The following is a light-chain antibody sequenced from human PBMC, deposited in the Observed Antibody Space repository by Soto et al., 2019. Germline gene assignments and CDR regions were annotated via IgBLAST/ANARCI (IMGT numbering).Light chain of an antibody. V-gene: IGLV2-14*01. CDR1: SSDVGGYNY. CDR3: SSFSSSTTPV. J-gene: IGLJ2*01. CDR2: DGS. Sequence: QSVLTQPASVSGSPGQSITISCTGTSSDVGGYNYVSWYQQHPGKAPKLMIYDGSNRPAGVSNRFSCSKSGNTAALTISGLEAEDEDDYYGSSFSSSTTPVFGGGTKVTVL.